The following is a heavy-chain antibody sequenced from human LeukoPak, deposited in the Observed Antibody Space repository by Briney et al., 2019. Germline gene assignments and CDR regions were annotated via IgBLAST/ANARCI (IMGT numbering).Heavy chain of an antibody. CDR1: GGTFSSYA. V-gene: IGHV1-69*13. CDR3: ARDVVGRDYYDSSGYYSLGFDY. J-gene: IGHJ4*02. Sequence: SVKVSCKASGGTFSSYAISWVRQAPGQGLEWMGGIIPIFGTANYAQKFQGRVTITADESTSTAYMELSSLRSEDTAVYYCARDVVGRDYYDSSGYYSLGFDYWGQGTLVTVSS. CDR2: IIPIFGTA. D-gene: IGHD3-22*01.